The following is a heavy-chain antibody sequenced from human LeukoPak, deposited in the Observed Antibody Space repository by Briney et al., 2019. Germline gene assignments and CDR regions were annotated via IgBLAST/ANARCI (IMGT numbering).Heavy chain of an antibody. CDR2: ISYDGSNK. CDR1: GFTFSSYG. J-gene: IGHJ4*02. V-gene: IGHV3-30*18. D-gene: IGHD3-16*01. Sequence: GRSLRLSCAASGFTFSSYGMHWVRQAPGKGLEWVAVISYDGSNKYYADSVKGRFTISRDNSKNTLYLQMNSLRAEDTAVYYCAKDFPGSRGYFDYWGQGTLVTVSS. CDR3: AKDFPGSRGYFDY.